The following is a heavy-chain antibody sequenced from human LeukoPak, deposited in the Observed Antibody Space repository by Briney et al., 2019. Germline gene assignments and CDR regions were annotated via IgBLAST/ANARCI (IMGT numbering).Heavy chain of an antibody. CDR1: GFTFSDYR. D-gene: IGHD1-26*01. Sequence: GGSLRLSCEASGFTFSDYRMHWVRQAPGKGLVWVSAISGSGGSTYYADSVKGRFTISRDNSKNTLYLEMNSLRAEDTAIYYCAKMKGHPLPKYYMDVWGQGTTVTVSS. CDR3: AKMKGHPLPKYYMDV. CDR2: ISGSGGST. V-gene: IGHV3-23*01. J-gene: IGHJ6*01.